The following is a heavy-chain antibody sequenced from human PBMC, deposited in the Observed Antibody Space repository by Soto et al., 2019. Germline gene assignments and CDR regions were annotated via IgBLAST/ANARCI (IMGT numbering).Heavy chain of an antibody. CDR2: ISSSSSYI. CDR3: ARCSSVAGTDY. J-gene: IGHJ4*02. V-gene: IGHV3-21*01. CDR1: GFTFSSYS. Sequence: GGSLRLSCAASGFTFSSYSMNWVRQVPGKGLEWVSSISSSSSYIYYADSVKGRFTISRDNAKNSLYLQMNSLRAEDTAVYYCARCSSVAGTDYWGQGTLVTVSS. D-gene: IGHD6-19*01.